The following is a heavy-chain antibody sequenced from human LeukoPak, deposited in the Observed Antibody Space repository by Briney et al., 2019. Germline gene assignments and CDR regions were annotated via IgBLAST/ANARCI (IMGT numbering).Heavy chain of an antibody. Sequence: PSETLSLTCTVSGGSISSSSYYWGWIRQPPGKGLEWIGSIYYSGSTYYNPSLKSRVTISVDTSKNQFSLKLSSVTAADTAVYYCALVGIVGATVDYWGQGTLVTVSS. CDR3: ALVGIVGATVDY. CDR2: IYYSGST. J-gene: IGHJ4*02. D-gene: IGHD1-26*01. CDR1: GGSISSSSYY. V-gene: IGHV4-39*01.